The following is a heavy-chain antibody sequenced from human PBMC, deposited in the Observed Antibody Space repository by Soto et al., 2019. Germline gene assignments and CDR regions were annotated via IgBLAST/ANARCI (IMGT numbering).Heavy chain of an antibody. D-gene: IGHD2-2*01. CDR3: AREGGSGSIVVVPAASDY. Sequence: GASVKVCCKASGYTFTGYYMHWVRQAPGQGLEWMGWINPNSGGTNYAQKFQGRVTMTRDTSISTAYMELSRLRSDDTAVYYCAREGGSGSIVVVPAASDYWGQGTLVTVSS. CDR1: GYTFTGYY. CDR2: INPNSGGT. J-gene: IGHJ4*02. V-gene: IGHV1-2*02.